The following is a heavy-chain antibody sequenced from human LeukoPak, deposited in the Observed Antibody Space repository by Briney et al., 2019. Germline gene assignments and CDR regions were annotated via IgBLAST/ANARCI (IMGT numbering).Heavy chain of an antibody. D-gene: IGHD3-3*01. CDR2: IYYSGST. CDR3: ARHFPRSVPAFDY. Sequence: PSETLSLTCTVSGGSISSYYWSCIRQPPGKGLEWIGYIYYSGSTNYNPSLKSRVTISVDTSKNQFSLKLSSVTAADTAMSYCARHFPRSVPAFDYWGQGTLVTVSS. J-gene: IGHJ4*02. CDR1: GGSISSYY. V-gene: IGHV4-59*08.